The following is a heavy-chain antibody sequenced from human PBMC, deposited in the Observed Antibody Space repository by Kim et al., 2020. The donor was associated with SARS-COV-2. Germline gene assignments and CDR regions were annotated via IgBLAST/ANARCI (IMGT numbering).Heavy chain of an antibody. D-gene: IGHD6-25*01. CDR3: ASRAVTAVYFDY. CDR2: IIPIFGTA. Sequence: SVKVSCKASGGTFSSYAISWVRQAPGQGLEWMGGIIPIFGTANYAQKFQGRVTITADESTSTAYMELSSLRSEDTAVYYCASRAVTAVYFDYWGQGTLVTVSS. J-gene: IGHJ4*02. V-gene: IGHV1-69*13. CDR1: GGTFSSYA.